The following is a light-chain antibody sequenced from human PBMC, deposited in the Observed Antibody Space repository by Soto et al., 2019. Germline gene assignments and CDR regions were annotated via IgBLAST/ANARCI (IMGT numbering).Light chain of an antibody. V-gene: IGLV2-14*03. CDR2: DVS. CDR3: SSYTTSNTRPIV. Sequence: QSALTQPASVSGSPGQSITISCTGTSSDVGGYNYVSWYQHHPGKAPKLIIYDVSNRPSGVSNRFSGSKSGNTASLTISGLQPEDEADYYFSSYTTSNTRPIVFGTGTKRTVL. CDR1: SSDVGGYNY. J-gene: IGLJ1*01.